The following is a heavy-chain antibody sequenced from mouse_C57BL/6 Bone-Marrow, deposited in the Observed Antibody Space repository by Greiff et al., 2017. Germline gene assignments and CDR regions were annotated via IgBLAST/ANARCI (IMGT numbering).Heavy chain of an antibody. D-gene: IGHD2-5*01. Sequence: VQLQQSGAELVKPGASVKMSCTASGYTFTSYWITWVKQRPGQGLEWIGDIYPGSGSTNYNEKFKSKATLTVDTSSSTAYMQLSSLTSEDSAVYDCARPYYSNYWYFDVWGTGTTVTVSS. J-gene: IGHJ1*03. CDR3: ARPYYSNYWYFDV. CDR2: IYPGSGST. CDR1: GYTFTSYW. V-gene: IGHV1-55*01.